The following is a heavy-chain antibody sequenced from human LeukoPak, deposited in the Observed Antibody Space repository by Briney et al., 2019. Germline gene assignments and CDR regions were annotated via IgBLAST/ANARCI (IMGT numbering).Heavy chain of an antibody. V-gene: IGHV3-23*01. D-gene: IGHD5-24*01. CDR1: GFTFSSYA. CDR2: ISGSGGST. Sequence: GGSLRLSCAASGFTFSSYAMSWVRQAPGKGLEWVSAISGSGGSTYYADSVKGRFTISRDNSKNTLYLQMNSLRAEDTAVYYCAKGRNVEMATSPHDYWGQGTLVTVSS. J-gene: IGHJ4*02. CDR3: AKGRNVEMATSPHDY.